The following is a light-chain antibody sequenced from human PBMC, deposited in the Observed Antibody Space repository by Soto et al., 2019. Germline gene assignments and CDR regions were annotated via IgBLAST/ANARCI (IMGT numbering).Light chain of an antibody. Sequence: QSALTQPASVSGSPGQSITISCTGTSSDVGGYNYVSWYQQHPGKAPKLIIYEVSNRPSGVSNRVSGSKSGNTASLTISCLQAEDEADYYCNSYTSKSTGVFGTGTKLTVL. V-gene: IGLV2-14*01. CDR1: SSDVGGYNY. CDR2: EVS. J-gene: IGLJ1*01. CDR3: NSYTSKSTGV.